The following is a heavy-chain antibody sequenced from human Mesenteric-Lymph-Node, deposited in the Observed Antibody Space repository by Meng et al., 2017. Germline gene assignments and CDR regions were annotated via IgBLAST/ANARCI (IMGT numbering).Heavy chain of an antibody. D-gene: IGHD6-19*01. CDR1: GFPFSSYE. V-gene: IGHV3-48*03. Sequence: GGSLRLSCAASGFPFSSYEMNWVRQAPGKGPEWVSYISTDSNTMYYADSVRGRFTVSRDNAKNSLYLQMDSLRDEDTAVYYCARDWHSSGKRFDYWGQGTLVTVSS. CDR2: ISTDSNTM. CDR3: ARDWHSSGKRFDY. J-gene: IGHJ4*02.